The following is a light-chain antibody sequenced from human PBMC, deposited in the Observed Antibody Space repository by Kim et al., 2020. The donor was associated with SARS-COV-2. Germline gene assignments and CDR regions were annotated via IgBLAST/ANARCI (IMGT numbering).Light chain of an antibody. CDR2: DVS. V-gene: IGLV2-14*03. CDR1: SSDVGGYNY. Sequence: QSNTISYTGTSSDVGGYNYVSWYQQHPGKAPKLMIYDVSNRPSGVSNRFSGSKSGNTASLTISGLQAEDEADYYCSSYTSSSTLYVFGTGTKVTVL. J-gene: IGLJ1*01. CDR3: SSYTSSSTLYV.